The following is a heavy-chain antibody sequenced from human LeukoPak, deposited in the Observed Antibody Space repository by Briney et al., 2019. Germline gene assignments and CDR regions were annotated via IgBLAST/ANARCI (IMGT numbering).Heavy chain of an antibody. Sequence: GGSLRLSCAASGFTFSSYSMNWVRQAPGKGLEWVSCISSSSYIYYADSVKGRFTISRDNAKNSLYLQMNSLRAEDTAVYYCARDVDYWGQGTLVTVSS. J-gene: IGHJ4*02. V-gene: IGHV3-21*01. CDR1: GFTFSSYS. CDR2: ISSSSYI. CDR3: ARDVDY.